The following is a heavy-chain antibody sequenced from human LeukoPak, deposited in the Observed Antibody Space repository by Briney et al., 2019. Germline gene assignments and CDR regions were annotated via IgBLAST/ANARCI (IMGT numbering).Heavy chain of an antibody. CDR2: IYYSGST. V-gene: IGHV4-59*12. D-gene: IGHD6-6*01. CDR1: GGSISSYY. Sequence: SETLSLTCTVSGGSISSYYWSWIRQPPGKGLEWIGYIYYSGSTNYNPSLKSRVTISVDTSKNQFSPKLSSVTAADTAVYYCARDSSMTPEYYFDYWGQGTLVTVSS. CDR3: ARDSSMTPEYYFDY. J-gene: IGHJ4*02.